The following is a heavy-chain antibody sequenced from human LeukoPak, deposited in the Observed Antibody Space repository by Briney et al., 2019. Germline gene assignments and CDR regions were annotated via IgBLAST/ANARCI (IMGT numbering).Heavy chain of an antibody. D-gene: IGHD6-19*01. J-gene: IGHJ2*01. CDR3: ARDRAGYSSGWRYFDL. Sequence: GGSLRLSCAASGFTFSSYAMSWVRQAPGKGLEWVSDISGSGGSTYYADSVKGRFTISRDNAKNSLYLQMNSLRAEDTAVYYCARDRAGYSSGWRYFDLWGRGTLVTVSS. V-gene: IGHV3-23*01. CDR1: GFTFSSYA. CDR2: ISGSGGST.